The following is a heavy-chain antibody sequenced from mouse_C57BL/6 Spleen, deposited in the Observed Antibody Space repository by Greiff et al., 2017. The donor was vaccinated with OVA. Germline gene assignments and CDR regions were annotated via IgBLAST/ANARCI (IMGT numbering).Heavy chain of an antibody. CDR3: ASSEDGSSSWFAY. J-gene: IGHJ3*01. D-gene: IGHD1-1*01. CDR2: IDPSDSYT. CDR1: GYTFTSYW. Sequence: QVQLQQPGAELVKPGASVKLSCKASGYTFTSYWMQWVKQRPGQGLEWIGEIDPSDSYTNYNQKFKGKATLTVDTSSSTAYMQLSSLTSEDSAVYYCASSEDGSSSWFAYWGQGTLVTVSA. V-gene: IGHV1-50*01.